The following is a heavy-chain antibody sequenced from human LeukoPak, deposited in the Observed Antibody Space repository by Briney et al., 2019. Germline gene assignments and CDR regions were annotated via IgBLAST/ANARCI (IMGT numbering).Heavy chain of an antibody. CDR1: GXTFSSYV. CDR2: INNNGGTT. Sequence: QPGGSLRLSFSASGXTFSSYVMYWVRQAPGKALEYVSAINNNGGTTSYADSVKGRFTISRDNSKNTLSLQMSSLRVEDTAVYYCVKAQGYCGSGTCYFDYWGRGTLVTVSS. D-gene: IGHD2-15*01. CDR3: VKAQGYCGSGTCYFDY. J-gene: IGHJ4*02. V-gene: IGHV3-64D*08.